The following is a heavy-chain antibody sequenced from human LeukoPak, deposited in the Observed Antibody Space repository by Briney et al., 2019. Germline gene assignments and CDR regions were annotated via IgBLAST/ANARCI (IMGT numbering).Heavy chain of an antibody. CDR1: GFSFSYYN. V-gene: IGHV3-48*01. D-gene: IGHD5-18*01. J-gene: IGHJ4*02. Sequence: QAGGSLRLSCSASGFSFSYYNMNWVRQAPGKGLEWVSYISSTSTSIYYADSVMGRFSISRDKNSLYLQMNSLRADDTAVCYCATYPGYTYEVEAPRPARGYWGQGTLVTVSS. CDR2: ISSTSTSI. CDR3: ATYPGYTYEVEAPRPARGY.